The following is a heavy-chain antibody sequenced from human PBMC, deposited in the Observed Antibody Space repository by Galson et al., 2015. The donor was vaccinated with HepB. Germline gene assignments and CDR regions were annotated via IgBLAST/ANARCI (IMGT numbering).Heavy chain of an antibody. CDR3: AREKGYYASGTLGV. J-gene: IGHJ6*02. D-gene: IGHD3-10*01. Sequence: SLRLSCAVSGFTFSRYKMNWVRQAPGKGLEWVSSITSNSTYIDYADSVKGRFTISRDNAKNSLYLQVNGLRAEDTGVYYCAREKGYYASGTLGVWGQGTTIIVSS. CDR2: ITSNSTYI. CDR1: GFTFSRYK. V-gene: IGHV3-21*01.